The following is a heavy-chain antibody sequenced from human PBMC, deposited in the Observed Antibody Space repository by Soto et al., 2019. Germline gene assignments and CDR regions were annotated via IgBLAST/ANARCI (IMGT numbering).Heavy chain of an antibody. Sequence: PGVSLRLSCXASGFSVSSNYMSWVRQAQGKGLEWVSVIYSGGSTYYADSVKGRLTITKDTPKNQVVLTMTNVDPVDTGTYYCAHTWSRTWTVFRMDVWGQGTTVTVSS. D-gene: IGHD6-13*01. J-gene: IGHJ6*02. CDR3: AHTWSRTWTVFRMDV. CDR1: GFSVSSNY. V-gene: IGHV3-53*05. CDR2: IYSGGST.